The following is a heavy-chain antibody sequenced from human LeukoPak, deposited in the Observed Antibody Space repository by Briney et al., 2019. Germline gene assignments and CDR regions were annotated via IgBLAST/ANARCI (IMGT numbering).Heavy chain of an antibody. CDR2: INPNSGGT. Sequence: ASVKVSCKASGYTFTGYYMHWVRQAPGQGLEWMGWINPNSGGTNYAQKFQGRVTMTRDTSISTAYMELSRLRSDDTAVYYCASFFEAAAGFSYYFDYWGQGTLVTVSS. D-gene: IGHD6-13*01. J-gene: IGHJ4*02. V-gene: IGHV1-2*02. CDR3: ASFFEAAAGFSYYFDY. CDR1: GYTFTGYY.